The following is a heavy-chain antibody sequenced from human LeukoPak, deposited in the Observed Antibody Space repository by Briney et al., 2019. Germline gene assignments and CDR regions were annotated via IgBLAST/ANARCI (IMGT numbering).Heavy chain of an antibody. CDR3: ARDKHYYDSSNYV. J-gene: IGHJ4*02. V-gene: IGHV3-20*04. CDR2: IYWNGGNT. CDR1: GFTFNGYG. Sequence: GWSLRLSCVASGFTFNGYGMSWVRQGPGKGLEWVSGIYWNGGNTGYADSVKGRFPISRDNAKNALYLQMNSLRAEDTALYYCARDKHYYDSSNYVWGQGTLVTVSS. D-gene: IGHD3-22*01.